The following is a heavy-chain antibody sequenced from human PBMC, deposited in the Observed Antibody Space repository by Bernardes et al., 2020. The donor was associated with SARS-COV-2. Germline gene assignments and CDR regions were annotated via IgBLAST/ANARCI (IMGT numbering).Heavy chain of an antibody. J-gene: IGHJ4*02. V-gene: IGHV4-34*01. D-gene: IGHD3-3*01. Sequence: SETLSLTCAVYGEAFSGYYWSWIRQSPGKGLEWIGEINQSGSTNYNPSLKSRVTLSVDTSKNQFSLKLSSVTAADTAVYYCARQHLGGVTIFGVVTTDRYFDYWGQGTLVTVSS. CDR1: GEAFSGYY. CDR3: ARQHLGGVTIFGVVTTDRYFDY. CDR2: INQSGST.